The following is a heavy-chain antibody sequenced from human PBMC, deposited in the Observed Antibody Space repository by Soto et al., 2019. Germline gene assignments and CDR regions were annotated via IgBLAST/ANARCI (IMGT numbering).Heavy chain of an antibody. CDR2: ISGTGGST. CDR1: GFTFSSYA. V-gene: IGHV3-23*01. Sequence: EVQLLQSGGGLVQPGRSLRLSCAASGFTFSSYAMSWVRQAPGKGLEWVSTISGTGGSTYYPDSVKGRFTISRDNSKNTVYLQMNSLRAEDAAVYYCAKEMTSGYYLFDYWGQGTLVTVSS. J-gene: IGHJ4*02. CDR3: AKEMTSGYYLFDY. D-gene: IGHD3-22*01.